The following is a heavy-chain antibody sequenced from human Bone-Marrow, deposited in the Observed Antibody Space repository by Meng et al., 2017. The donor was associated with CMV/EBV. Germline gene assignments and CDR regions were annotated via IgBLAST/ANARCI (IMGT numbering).Heavy chain of an antibody. CDR1: GFTFSSYA. D-gene: IGHD2-2*02. CDR3: ATGRYQLLYGGRYFDY. V-gene: IGHV3-23*01. J-gene: IGHJ4*02. Sequence: GASLKISCAASGFTFSSYAMSWVRQAPGKGLEWVSAISGSGGSTYYADSVKGRFTISRDNSKNTLYLQMNSLRAEETAVYYWATGRYQLLYGGRYFDYWGQGTLVTVSS. CDR2: ISGSGGST.